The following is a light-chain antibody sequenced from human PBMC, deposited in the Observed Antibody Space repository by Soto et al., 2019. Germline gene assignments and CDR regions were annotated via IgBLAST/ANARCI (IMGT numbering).Light chain of an antibody. J-gene: IGKJ5*01. CDR1: QSVGSN. Sequence: EVVVTQSPATLSVSPGERATLSCRASQSVGSNLAWYQHKPGQAPRLLVYDASNRATGIPARFSGSGSGTDFTLTISSLEAEDFAVYYCQQRSNWPPITFGQGTRLEV. CDR2: DAS. CDR3: QQRSNWPPIT. V-gene: IGKV3-11*01.